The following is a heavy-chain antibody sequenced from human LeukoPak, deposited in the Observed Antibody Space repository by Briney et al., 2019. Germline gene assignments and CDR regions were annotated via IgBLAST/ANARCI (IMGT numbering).Heavy chain of an antibody. D-gene: IGHD3-16*01. CDR1: GGSINSSSYY. CDR3: ARSRKYGAVITYSWFDP. V-gene: IGHV4-39*01. CDR2: IYYSGST. Sequence: PSETLSLTCTVSGGSINSSSYYWGWIRPPPGKGLEWIGSIYYSGSTYYNPSLKSRVTISVDTSKNQFSLKLSSVTAADTAVYYCARSRKYGAVITYSWFDPWGRGTLVIVSS. J-gene: IGHJ5*02.